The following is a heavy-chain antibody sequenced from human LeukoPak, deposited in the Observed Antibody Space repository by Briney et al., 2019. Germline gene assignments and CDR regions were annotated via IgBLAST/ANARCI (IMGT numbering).Heavy chain of an antibody. CDR2: VYYSGTT. Sequence: PSETLSLTCSVSGDSISTYYWSWIRQPPGKALEWIGYVYYSGTTDYNPSLKSRVTISVDTSKKQISLNLNSVTAAATAVYYCSASKQLWLRGLFDYWGQGTLVTVSS. V-gene: IGHV4-59*01. CDR3: SASKQLWLRGLFDY. J-gene: IGHJ4*02. CDR1: GDSISTYY. D-gene: IGHD5-18*01.